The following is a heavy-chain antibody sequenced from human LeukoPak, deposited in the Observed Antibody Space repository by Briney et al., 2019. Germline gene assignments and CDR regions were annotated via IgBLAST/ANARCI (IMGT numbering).Heavy chain of an antibody. V-gene: IGHV1-18*01. J-gene: IGHJ4*02. Sequence: AASVNVSCKASGYTFATYGFCWVRQAPGHGLEWMGWISANSGKTDYAQKFQGRVTMTTDTSTTTAYMELRSLRPDDTALYFCAKVAGDRMDHWGQGTLLTVSS. CDR2: ISANSGKT. D-gene: IGHD6-13*01. CDR3: AKVAGDRMDH. CDR1: GYTFATYG.